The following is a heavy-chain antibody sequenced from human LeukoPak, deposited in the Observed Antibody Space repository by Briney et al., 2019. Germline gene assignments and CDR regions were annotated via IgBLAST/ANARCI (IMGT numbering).Heavy chain of an antibody. D-gene: IGHD3-10*01. Sequence: GGSLRLSCAASGFTFSRYWMSWVRPAPGRGLEWVANIKQDGSEKYYVDSVKGRFTISRDNARNSLYLQMNSLRAEDTAVYYCARDSAYYYGSGSYSVYYYYYYGMDVWGQGTTVTVSS. CDR2: IKQDGSEK. V-gene: IGHV3-7*01. CDR1: GFTFSRYW. J-gene: IGHJ6*02. CDR3: ARDSAYYYGSGSYSVYYYYYYGMDV.